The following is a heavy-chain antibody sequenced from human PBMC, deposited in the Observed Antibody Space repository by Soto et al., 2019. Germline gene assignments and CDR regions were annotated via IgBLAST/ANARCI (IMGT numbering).Heavy chain of an antibody. J-gene: IGHJ4*02. CDR2: FYSSGSP. Sequence: PSETLSLTCTVSGDSLSGYYWSWIRQTPGKRLEWIGYFYSSGSPHHNPSLKSRVTISVDRSKNQFSLKLSSVTAADTAVYYCARGQVVAAQHWGQGTLVTVSS. D-gene: IGHD2-15*01. V-gene: IGHV4-59*12. CDR3: ARGQVVAAQH. CDR1: GDSLSGYY.